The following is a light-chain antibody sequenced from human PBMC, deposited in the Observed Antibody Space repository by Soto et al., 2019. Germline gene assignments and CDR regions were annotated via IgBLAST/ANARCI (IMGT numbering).Light chain of an antibody. J-gene: IGKJ2*01. CDR2: EVS. CDR1: SSSKW. CDR3: QHTTDFT. V-gene: IGKV1-5*01. Sequence: DLQMTQSPSTLAASVGDTVTMTCRSSSKWLAWYQKKPGKAPKLLIYEVSNLERGVPPRFSGSTSGAESTLTITGLQPDDLGTYYCQHTTDFTFGQGTKVEIK.